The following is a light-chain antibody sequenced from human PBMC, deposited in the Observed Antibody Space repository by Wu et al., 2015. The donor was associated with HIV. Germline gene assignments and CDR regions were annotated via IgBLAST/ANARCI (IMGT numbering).Light chain of an antibody. V-gene: IGKV3-15*01. CDR3: QQYDGLPRT. Sequence: EIVMTQSPATLSVSPGERATLSCRASQSISNNLAWYQQKPGQAPRLLIYGASTRATSTPARFSGSGSGTEFTLTISSMQSEDFAVYYCQQYDGLPRTFGQGTKVEMK. CDR2: GAS. CDR1: QSISNN. J-gene: IGKJ1*01.